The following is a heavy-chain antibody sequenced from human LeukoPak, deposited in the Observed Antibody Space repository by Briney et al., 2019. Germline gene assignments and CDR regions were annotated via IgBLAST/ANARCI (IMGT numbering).Heavy chain of an antibody. CDR3: ARGQYSSGWFVFDY. Sequence: PGGSLRLSCAASGFTFSSYAMSWVRQVPGKGLEWVSVISGSGDNTYYADSVKGRFTISRDNSKNMLYLQMNSLRAEDTAVYYCARGQYSSGWFVFDYWGQGTLVTVSS. D-gene: IGHD6-19*01. J-gene: IGHJ4*02. CDR2: ISGSGDNT. CDR1: GFTFSSYA. V-gene: IGHV3-23*01.